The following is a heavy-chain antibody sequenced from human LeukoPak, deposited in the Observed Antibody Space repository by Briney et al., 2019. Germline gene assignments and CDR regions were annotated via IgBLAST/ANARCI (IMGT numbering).Heavy chain of an antibody. V-gene: IGHV3-23*01. Sequence: GGSLRLSCAAPGFTFSSYAMSWVRQAPGKGLEWVSAISGSGGSTYYADSVKGRFTISRDNSKNTLYLQMNSLRAEDTAVYYCAKGSRSRLQFLYFDYWGQGTLVTVSS. J-gene: IGHJ4*02. CDR2: ISGSGGST. D-gene: IGHD5-24*01. CDR1: GFTFSSYA. CDR3: AKGSRSRLQFLYFDY.